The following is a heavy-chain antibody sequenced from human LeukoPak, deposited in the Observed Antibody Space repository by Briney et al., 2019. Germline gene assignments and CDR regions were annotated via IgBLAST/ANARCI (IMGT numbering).Heavy chain of an antibody. D-gene: IGHD2-21*02. J-gene: IGHJ5*02. CDR3: AREVGSGDLLNNWFDP. Sequence: ASVKVSCKASGGTFSSYAISWVRQAPGQGLEWMGGIIPIFGTANYAQKFQGRVTITADESTSTAYMELSSLRSEDTAVYYCAREVGSGDLLNNWFDPWGQGTLVTVSS. V-gene: IGHV1-69*13. CDR2: IIPIFGTA. CDR1: GGTFSSYA.